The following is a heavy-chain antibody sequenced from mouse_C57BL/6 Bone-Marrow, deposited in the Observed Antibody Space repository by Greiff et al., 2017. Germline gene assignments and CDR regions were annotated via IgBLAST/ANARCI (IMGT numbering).Heavy chain of an antibody. CDR1: GYTFTSYW. J-gene: IGHJ1*03. CDR2: IDPNSGGT. CDR3: GRWDYYGSSYGYFDV. V-gene: IGHV1-72*01. Sequence: VQLQQPGAELVKPGASVKLSCKASGYTFTSYWMHWVKQRPGRGLEWIGRIDPNSGGTKYNEKFKSKATLTVDTPSSTAYMQLSSLTSEDSAVYYGGRWDYYGSSYGYFDVWGTGTTVTVSS. D-gene: IGHD1-1*01.